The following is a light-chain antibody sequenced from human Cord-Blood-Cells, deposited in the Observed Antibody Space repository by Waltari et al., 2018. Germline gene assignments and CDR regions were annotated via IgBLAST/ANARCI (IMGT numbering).Light chain of an antibody. V-gene: IGKV1-39*01. CDR1: QSISSY. Sequence: DIQMTQSPSSLSASVGDRVTITCRASQSISSYFNWYQQKPGKAPKLLIYASSSLQSGVPSRFSGSGSGTDFTLTISSLQPEDCATYYCQQSDSTPPSFGQGTKLEIK. CDR3: QQSDSTPPS. J-gene: IGKJ2*03. CDR2: ASS.